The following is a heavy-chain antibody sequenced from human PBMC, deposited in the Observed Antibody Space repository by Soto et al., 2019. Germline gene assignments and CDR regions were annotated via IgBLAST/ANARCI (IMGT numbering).Heavy chain of an antibody. D-gene: IGHD3-16*02. CDR2: IYYSGST. CDR3: ACLSFWGSYLDRYYLCARGSFDL. Sequence: TRSLTCTVSGGFISRYYWSWIRQPPGKGLEWIGYIYYSGSTNYNPSLKSRVTISVDTSKNQFSLKLSSVTAADTAVYYCACLSFWGSYLDRYYLCARGSFDL. CDR1: GGFISRYY. V-gene: IGHV4-59*01. J-gene: IGHJ2*01.